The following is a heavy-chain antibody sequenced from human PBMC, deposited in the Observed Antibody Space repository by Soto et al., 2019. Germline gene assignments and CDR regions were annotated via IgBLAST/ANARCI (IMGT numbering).Heavy chain of an antibody. J-gene: IGHJ2*01. V-gene: IGHV3-23*01. CDR2: ISGSGDSP. CDR1: GFIFRSYG. CDR3: AKATWGYWYFDL. Sequence: EVQLLESGGGLVQPGGSLRLSCAASGFIFRSYGMSWVRQAPGKGLEWVSAISGSGDSPYYADSVKGRFTVSRDNSKNTLYLQMTSQRAEDTAVYYCAKATWGYWYFDLWGRGTLVTVSS. D-gene: IGHD7-27*01.